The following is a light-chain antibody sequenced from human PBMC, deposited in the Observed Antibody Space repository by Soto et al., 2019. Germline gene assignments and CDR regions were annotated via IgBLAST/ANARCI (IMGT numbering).Light chain of an antibody. Sequence: ILLTQSPGTLSLSPGERATLSCRASQSVSSSYLAWYQQKPGQAPRLLIYGASSRATGIPDRFSGSGSGTDFTLTISRLEPEDFAVYYCQQYGSPWTFGQGTKVDIK. CDR1: QSVSSSY. V-gene: IGKV3-20*01. J-gene: IGKJ1*01. CDR2: GAS. CDR3: QQYGSPWT.